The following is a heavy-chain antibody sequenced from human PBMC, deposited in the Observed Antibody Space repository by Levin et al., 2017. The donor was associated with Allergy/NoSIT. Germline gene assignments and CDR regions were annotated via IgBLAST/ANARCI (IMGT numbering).Heavy chain of an antibody. CDR2: ISNDGSNK. CDR3: ARDKGGGGSGWRRGFDY. D-gene: IGHD6-19*01. CDR1: KFTFRSYG. J-gene: IGHJ4*02. Sequence: GESLKISCVASKFTFRSYGMHWVRQAPGKGLEWVAVISNDGSNKYYADSVKGRFTISRDNSKNTLYLQLNSLRTEDTAVYYCARDKGGGGSGWRRGFDYWGQGTLVTGSS. V-gene: IGHV3-30*03.